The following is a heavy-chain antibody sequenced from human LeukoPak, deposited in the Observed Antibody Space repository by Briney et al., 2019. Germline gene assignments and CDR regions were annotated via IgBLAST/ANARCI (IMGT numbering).Heavy chain of an antibody. V-gene: IGHV3-23*01. CDR3: ANGHFGSGSYPILDY. CDR2: IRGGGGIT. J-gene: IGHJ4*02. D-gene: IGHD3-10*01. CDR1: GFTFSSYA. Sequence: GGSLRLSCAASGFTFSSYAMSWVRQAPGKGLEWVSAIRGGGGITYYADSVKGLFTISRDNSKNTLYLQMNSLRAEDTAVYYCANGHFGSGSYPILDYWGQGTLVTVSS.